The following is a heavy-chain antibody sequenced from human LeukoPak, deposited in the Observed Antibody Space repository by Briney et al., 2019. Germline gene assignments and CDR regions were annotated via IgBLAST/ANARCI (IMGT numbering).Heavy chain of an antibody. CDR2: IIPIFGTA. J-gene: IGHJ4*02. CDR3: AGDYGDYVFDN. D-gene: IGHD4-17*01. Sequence: SVKVSCKASGGTFSSYAIRWVRQAPGQGLEWMGGIIPIFGTANYAQKFQGRVTVTADESTSTAYMELSSLRSEDTAVYYCAGDYGDYVFDNWGQGTLVTVSS. CDR1: GGTFSSYA. V-gene: IGHV1-69*13.